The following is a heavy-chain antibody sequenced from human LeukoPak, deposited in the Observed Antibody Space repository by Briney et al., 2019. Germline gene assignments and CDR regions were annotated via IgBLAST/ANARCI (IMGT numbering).Heavy chain of an antibody. CDR1: GYTFTSYY. V-gene: IGHV1-46*01. J-gene: IGHJ4*02. CDR2: INPSGGST. Sequence: ASVKVSCKASGYTFTSYYMHWVRQAPGQGLEWMGIINPSGGSTSYAQKFQGRVTMTEDTSTDTAYMELSSLRSEDTAVYYCATVDLGDYYDSSGYYFDYWGQGTLVTVSS. D-gene: IGHD3-22*01. CDR3: ATVDLGDYYDSSGYYFDY.